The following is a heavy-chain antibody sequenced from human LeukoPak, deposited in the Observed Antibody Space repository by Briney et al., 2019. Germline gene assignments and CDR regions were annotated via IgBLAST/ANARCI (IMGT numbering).Heavy chain of an antibody. D-gene: IGHD3-10*01. CDR1: GYIFTTYG. V-gene: IGHV1-18*01. Sequence: ASVKVSCKASGYIFTTYGITWVRQAPGQGLEWMGWISGYNGNTNYAQKVQGRVTMTTDIYTSTAYMELRSLRSDDTAVYYCARADPYGSESYGVAEAFDFWGQGTVVTVSS. CDR2: ISGYNGNT. CDR3: ARADPYGSESYGVAEAFDF. J-gene: IGHJ3*01.